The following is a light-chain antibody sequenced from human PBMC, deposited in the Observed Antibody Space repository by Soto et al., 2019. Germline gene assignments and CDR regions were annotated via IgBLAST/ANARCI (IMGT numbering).Light chain of an antibody. CDR3: QKYNSGLIT. V-gene: IGKV1-27*01. CDR2: GAY. CDR1: QVIGNY. Sequence: DIKLTQSQSSLSASVLERVTIXWRASQVIGNYLAWYQQKPGKVPKLLIYGAYTLQSGVPSRFSGSGSGTDFTLTISSLQPEDVAIYYCQKYNSGLITFGQGTRLEIK. J-gene: IGKJ5*01.